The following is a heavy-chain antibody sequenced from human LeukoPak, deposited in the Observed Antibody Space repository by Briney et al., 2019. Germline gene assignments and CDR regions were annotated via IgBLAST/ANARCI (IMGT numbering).Heavy chain of an antibody. CDR1: GFSFSNYW. Sequence: PGGSLRLSCAASGFSFSNYWMSWVRQAPGKGLEWVANIKQDGNEKYYVDSVKGRFTISRDNAKNSLYLQMNSLRAEDTAVYYCARDRAAASSFPLDYWGQGTLVTVSS. J-gene: IGHJ4*02. V-gene: IGHV3-7*04. CDR2: IKQDGNEK. CDR3: ARDRAAASSFPLDY. D-gene: IGHD6-13*01.